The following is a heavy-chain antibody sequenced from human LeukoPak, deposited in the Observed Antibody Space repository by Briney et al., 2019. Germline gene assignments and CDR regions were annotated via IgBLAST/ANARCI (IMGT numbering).Heavy chain of an antibody. CDR2: IYYSGST. Sequence: SETLSLTCTVSGDSINSDYWNWIRQPPGKGLEWIGFIYYSGSTNYNPSLKSRVTISVDASRSHFSLKLNSVTAADTAVYYCARRMKLAAKGDAFDIWGQGTMVTVSS. V-gene: IGHV4-59*08. CDR1: GDSINSDY. J-gene: IGHJ3*02. D-gene: IGHD2-15*01. CDR3: ARRMKLAAKGDAFDI.